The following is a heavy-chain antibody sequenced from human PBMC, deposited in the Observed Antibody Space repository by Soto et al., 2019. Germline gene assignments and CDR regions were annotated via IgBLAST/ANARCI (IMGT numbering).Heavy chain of an antibody. J-gene: IGHJ6*02. Sequence: PGGSRRLSCAASGFTFSSYEMNWVRQAPGKGLEWVSYISSSGSTIYYADSVKGRFTIARDNAKNSLYLQMNSLSAEDTAVYYCARDNRGIQLWSQPWGYYYGMDVWGQGTTVTVSS. CDR3: ARDNRGIQLWSQPWGYYYGMDV. CDR1: GFTFSSYE. CDR2: ISSSGSTI. V-gene: IGHV3-48*03. D-gene: IGHD5-18*01.